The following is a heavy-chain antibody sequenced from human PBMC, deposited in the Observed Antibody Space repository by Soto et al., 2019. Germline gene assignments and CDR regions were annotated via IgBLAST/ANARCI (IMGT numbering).Heavy chain of an antibody. J-gene: IGHJ4*02. Sequence: EGQLVESGGGLVKPGGSLRLSCAASGFSVSNAWMNWVRQAPGKGLEWVGRIKTKADGATTDYAALVKGRFFISRDDSTNTMYLQMNSLKTDDTAVYYCTTLTMMLVHFDYWGQGTLVTVSS. D-gene: IGHD3-22*01. CDR2: IKTKADGATT. V-gene: IGHV3-15*07. CDR3: TTLTMMLVHFDY. CDR1: GFSVSNAW.